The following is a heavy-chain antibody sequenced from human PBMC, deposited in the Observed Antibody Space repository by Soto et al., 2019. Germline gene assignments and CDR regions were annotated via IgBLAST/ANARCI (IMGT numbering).Heavy chain of an antibody. J-gene: IGHJ4*02. CDR1: GFTFSSFG. V-gene: IGHV3-30*18. Sequence: QVLLVESGGGVVQPGRSLRISCAVSGFTFSSFGMHWVRQAPGKGLEWVALISDDGSSKHYADSLKGRFTISRDNSNNTLYLQMDSLGPEDTALYYCAKDRWGDFGDLNLPGYWGQGTLVTVSS. CDR3: AKDRWGDFGDLNLPGY. D-gene: IGHD4-17*01. CDR2: ISDDGSSK.